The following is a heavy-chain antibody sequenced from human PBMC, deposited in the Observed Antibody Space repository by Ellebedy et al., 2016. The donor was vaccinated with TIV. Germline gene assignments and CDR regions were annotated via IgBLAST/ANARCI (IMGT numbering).Heavy chain of an antibody. CDR2: IGTAADT. J-gene: IGHJ4*02. V-gene: IGHV3-13*01. D-gene: IGHD2-15*01. Sequence: GGSLRLSCAASGFTFSTNDMHWVRQSTGKGLEWVSGIGTAADTYYADSVRGRFTVSRENAENSLYLQMNSLRADDTGVYYCARVRAEAGDRGGRRWYIDYWGQGTLVAVSS. CDR1: GFTFSTND. CDR3: ARVRAEAGDRGGRRWYIDY.